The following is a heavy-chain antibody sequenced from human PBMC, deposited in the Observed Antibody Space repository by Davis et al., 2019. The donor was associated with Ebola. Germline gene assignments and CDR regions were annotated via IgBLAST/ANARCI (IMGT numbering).Heavy chain of an antibody. J-gene: IGHJ2*01. CDR3: ARVGYCSGGSCYGTPQDWYFDL. D-gene: IGHD2-15*01. Sequence: PSETLSLTCTVSGGSISSGGYYWSWIRQHPGKGLEWIGYIYYSGSTYYNPSLKSRVTISVDTSKNQFSLKLSSVTAADTAVYYCARVGYCSGGSCYGTPQDWYFDLWGRGTLVTVSS. CDR1: GGSISSGGYY. CDR2: IYYSGST. V-gene: IGHV4-31*03.